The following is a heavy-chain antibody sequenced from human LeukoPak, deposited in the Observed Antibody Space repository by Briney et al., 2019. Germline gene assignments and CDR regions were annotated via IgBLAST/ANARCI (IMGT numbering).Heavy chain of an antibody. CDR2: ISGGGVTT. Sequence: GGSLRLSYVGSGFTSIAYALTWARQAPGKGLEWVSGISGGGVTTYYADSVKGRFTISRDNSKNTLYLQMNSLRAEDTAVYYCARDGEWELGHSHYFDYWGQGTLVTVSS. J-gene: IGHJ4*02. D-gene: IGHD1-26*01. CDR3: ARDGEWELGHSHYFDY. CDR1: GFTSIAYA. V-gene: IGHV3-23*01.